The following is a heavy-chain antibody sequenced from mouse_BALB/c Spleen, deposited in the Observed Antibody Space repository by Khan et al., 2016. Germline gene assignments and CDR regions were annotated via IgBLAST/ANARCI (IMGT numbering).Heavy chain of an antibody. V-gene: IGHV4-1*02. CDR2: INPDSTTI. CDR1: GFDFSRFW. CDR3: ASPTVGMDY. D-gene: IGHD1-1*01. J-gene: IGHJ4*01. Sequence: EVKLLESGGGLVQPGDSLKLSCAASGFDFSRFWINWVRQAPGKGLEWIGEINPDSTTINYTPSLKDKFIISRDNAKNTLYLHMNKVRSEDTARYYCASPTVGMDYWGQGTSVTVSS.